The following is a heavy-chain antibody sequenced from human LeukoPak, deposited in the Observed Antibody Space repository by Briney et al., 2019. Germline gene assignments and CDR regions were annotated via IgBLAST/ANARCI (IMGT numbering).Heavy chain of an antibody. CDR3: AREPSSCWYYEYFQH. J-gene: IGHJ1*01. CDR1: GYTFTGYY. D-gene: IGHD6-13*01. Sequence: ASVKVSCKASGYTFTGYYMHWVRQAPGQGIEWMGWINPNSGGTNYAQKFQGRVTMTRDTSISTAYMELSRLRSDDTAVYYCAREPSSCWYYEYFQHWGQGTLVTVSS. CDR2: INPNSGGT. V-gene: IGHV1-2*02.